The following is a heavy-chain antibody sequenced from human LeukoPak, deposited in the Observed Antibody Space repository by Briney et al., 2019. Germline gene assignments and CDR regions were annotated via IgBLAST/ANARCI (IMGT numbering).Heavy chain of an antibody. CDR3: ARAGTDSSGYYFPTDY. CDR2: MNPNSANT. V-gene: IGHV1-8*01. D-gene: IGHD3-22*01. CDR1: GYTFTSYD. J-gene: IGHJ4*02. Sequence: GASVKVSCKASGYTFTSYDINWVRQATGQGLEWMGWMNPNSANTGYAQKFQGRVTMTRNTSISTAYMELSSLRSEDTAVYYCARAGTDSSGYYFPTDYWGQGTLVTVSS.